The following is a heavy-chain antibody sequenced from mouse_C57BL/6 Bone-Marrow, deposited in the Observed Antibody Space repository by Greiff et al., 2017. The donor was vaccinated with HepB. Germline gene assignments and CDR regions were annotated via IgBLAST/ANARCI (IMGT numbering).Heavy chain of an antibody. D-gene: IGHD2-4*01. CDR2: IDPANGNT. CDR3: APYYDYDGGFAY. V-gene: IGHV14-3*01. J-gene: IGHJ3*01. Sequence: EVQLVESVAELVRPGASVKLSCTASGFNIKNTYMHWVKQRPEQGLEWIGRIDPANGNTKYAPKFQGKATITAHTSSNTAYLQLSSLTSEDTAIYYCAPYYDYDGGFAYWGQGTLVTVSA. CDR1: GFNIKNTY.